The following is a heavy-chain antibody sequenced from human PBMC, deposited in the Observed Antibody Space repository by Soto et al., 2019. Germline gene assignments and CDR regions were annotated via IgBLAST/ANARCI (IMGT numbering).Heavy chain of an antibody. D-gene: IGHD4-4*01. CDR1: GFTFSSYS. CDR2: ISSSSSTI. CDR3: ARVGSNYVWSLDV. Sequence: GGSLRLSCAASGFTFSSYSMNWVRQAPGKGLEWVSYISSSSSTIYYADSVKGRFTISRDNAKNSLYLQMNSLRAEDTAVYYCARVGSNYVWSLDVWGKGTTVTVSS. V-gene: IGHV3-48*01. J-gene: IGHJ6*04.